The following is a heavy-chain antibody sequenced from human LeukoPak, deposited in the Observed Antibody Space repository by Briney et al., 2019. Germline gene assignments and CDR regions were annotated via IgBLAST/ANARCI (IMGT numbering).Heavy chain of an antibody. J-gene: IGHJ4*02. Sequence: ASVKVSCKASGYTFTSYAMRWVRQAPGQRLEWMGWINAGNGNTKYSQKFQGRVTITRDTSASTAYMELGSLRSEDTAVYYCARAASRITMVQGYWGQGTLVTVSS. CDR1: GYTFTSYA. D-gene: IGHD3-10*01. V-gene: IGHV1-3*01. CDR2: INAGNGNT. CDR3: ARAASRITMVQGY.